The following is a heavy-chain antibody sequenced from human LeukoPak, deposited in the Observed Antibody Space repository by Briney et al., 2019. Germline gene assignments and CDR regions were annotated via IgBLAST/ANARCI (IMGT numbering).Heavy chain of an antibody. D-gene: IGHD6-19*01. CDR3: ARMAVAGTFYFDY. Sequence: SGPTLVNPTETLTLTCTFSGFSLSSSGMCVSWIRRPPGKALEWLARIDWDDRKYYSTSLKTRLTISKDTSKNQVVLTMTNMDPMDTATYYCARMAVAGTFYFDYWGQGTLVTVSS. V-gene: IGHV2-70*11. CDR2: IDWDDRK. J-gene: IGHJ4*02. CDR1: GFSLSSSGMC.